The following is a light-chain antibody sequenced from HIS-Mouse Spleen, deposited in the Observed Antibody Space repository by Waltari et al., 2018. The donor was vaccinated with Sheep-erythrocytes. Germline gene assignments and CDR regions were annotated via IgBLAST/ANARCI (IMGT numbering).Light chain of an antibody. CDR2: QAS. CDR1: KLGDKY. CDR3: QAWDSSTVV. J-gene: IGLJ2*01. Sequence: SYELTQPPSVSVSPGQTASITCSGDKLGDKYACWYPQKPGHSPVLVIYQASKRPSGIPERFSGSNSGNTATLTISGTQAMDEADYYCQAWDSSTVVFGGGTKLTVL. V-gene: IGLV3-1*01.